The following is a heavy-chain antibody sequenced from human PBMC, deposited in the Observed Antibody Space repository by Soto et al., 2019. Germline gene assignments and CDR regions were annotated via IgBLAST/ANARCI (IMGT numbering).Heavy chain of an antibody. J-gene: IGHJ6*02. Sequence: ASVKVSCKASGYTFTGYYMHWVRQAPGQGLEWMGWINPNSGGTNYAQKFQGWVTVTRDTSISTAYMELSRLRSDDTAVYYCARGMESFDFWSGYPIFSYYGMDVWGQGTTVTVSS. V-gene: IGHV1-2*04. CDR1: GYTFTGYY. D-gene: IGHD3-3*01. CDR2: INPNSGGT. CDR3: ARGMESFDFWSGYPIFSYYGMDV.